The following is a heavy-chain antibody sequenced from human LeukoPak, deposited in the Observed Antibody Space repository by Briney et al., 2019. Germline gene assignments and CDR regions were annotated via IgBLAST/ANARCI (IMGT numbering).Heavy chain of an antibody. CDR3: ASGSGAWYKEFDY. D-gene: IGHD1-14*01. J-gene: IGHJ4*02. Sequence: EASVTVSCTASGGTFNRYSFDWVRQAPGQGLEWMGGIIPIFGTTNYAQKFQGRVTITADDSTSTAYMELSSLRSEDTAVYYCASGSGAWYKEFDYWGQGTLVTVSS. V-gene: IGHV1-69*13. CDR2: IIPIFGTT. CDR1: GGTFNRYS.